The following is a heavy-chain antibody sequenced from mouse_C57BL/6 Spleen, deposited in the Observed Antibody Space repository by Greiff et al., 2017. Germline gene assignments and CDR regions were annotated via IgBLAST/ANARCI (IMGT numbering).Heavy chain of an antibody. D-gene: IGHD2-9*01. V-gene: IGHV1-36*01. J-gene: IGHJ4*01. CDR2: VYPYNGGT. CDR3: ARTYYGYDYAMDY. CDR1: GFTFTDYY. Sequence: VHVKQSGPVLVKPGPSVKISCKASGFTFTDYYMHWVKQSHGKSLEWIGLVYPYNGGTSYNQKFKGKATLTVDPSSSTAYMELNSLTSEDSAVYYCARTYYGYDYAMDYWGQGTSVTVSS.